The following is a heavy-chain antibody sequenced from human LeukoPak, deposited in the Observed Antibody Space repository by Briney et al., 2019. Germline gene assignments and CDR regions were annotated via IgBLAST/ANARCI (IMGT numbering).Heavy chain of an antibody. CDR3: ARSGYSSGWYWFDP. V-gene: IGHV4-39*01. D-gene: IGHD6-19*01. Sequence: SETLSLTCTVSGGSISSSSYYWGWIRQPPGKGLEWIGSIYYSGSTYYNPSLKRRVTISVDTSKNQFSLKLSSVTAADTAVYYCARSGYSSGWYWFDPWGQGTLVTVSS. CDR1: GGSISSSSYY. J-gene: IGHJ5*02. CDR2: IYYSGST.